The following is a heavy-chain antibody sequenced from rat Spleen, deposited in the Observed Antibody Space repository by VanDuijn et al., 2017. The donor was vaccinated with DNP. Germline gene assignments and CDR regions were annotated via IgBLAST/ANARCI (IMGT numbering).Heavy chain of an antibody. CDR1: GYSITSNY. Sequence: EVQLQESGPGLVKPSQSLSLTCSVTGYSITSNYWAWIRKFPGNKMEWMGYISYSGSTSYNPSLKSRISSTRDTSKNQFFLQLNSVTTEDTATYYCARWGSYTLDYWGQGVMVTVSS. CDR2: ISYSGST. V-gene: IGHV3-1*01. CDR3: ARWGSYTLDY. D-gene: IGHD1-2*01. J-gene: IGHJ2*01.